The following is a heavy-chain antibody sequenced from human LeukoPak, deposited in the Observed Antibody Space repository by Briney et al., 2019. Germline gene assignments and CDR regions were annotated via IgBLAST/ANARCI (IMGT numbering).Heavy chain of an antibody. D-gene: IGHD3-10*01. Sequence: GRSLRLSCAASGFTFDDYAMHWVRQAPGKGLVWISRINSDGSTTSYADSVKGRFTISRDNAKNTLYLQMNSLRAEDTAVYYCARGNYYGQDYWGQGTLVTVSS. V-gene: IGHV3-74*01. CDR3: ARGNYYGQDY. J-gene: IGHJ4*02. CDR2: INSDGSTT. CDR1: GFTFDDYA.